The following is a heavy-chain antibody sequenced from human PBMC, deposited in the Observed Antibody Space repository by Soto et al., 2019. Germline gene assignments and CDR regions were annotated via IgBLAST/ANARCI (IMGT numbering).Heavy chain of an antibody. CDR3: ARDGVPNYDFWSGYIAWFDP. CDR1: GGTFSSYA. V-gene: IGHV1-69*13. D-gene: IGHD3-3*01. CDR2: IIPIFGTA. J-gene: IGHJ5*02. Sequence: SVKVSCKASGGTFSSYAISWVRQAPGQGLEWMGGIIPIFGTANYAQKFQGRVTITADESTSTAYMELSSLRSEDTAVYYCARDGVPNYDFWSGYIAWFDPWGQGTLVTVSS.